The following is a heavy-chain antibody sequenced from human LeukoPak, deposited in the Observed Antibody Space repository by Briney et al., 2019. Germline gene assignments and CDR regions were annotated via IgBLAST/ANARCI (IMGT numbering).Heavy chain of an antibody. J-gene: IGHJ4*02. CDR3: ARTSTVQGSD. Sequence: SETLSLTCTVSGGSVSSGSYYWSWIRQPPGTGLEWIGYIYYSGSTNYNPSLRSRVTISIDTSKNQFSLKLTSVSAGDTAIYYCARTSTVQGSDWGQGTLVTVSS. CDR1: GGSVSSGSYY. CDR2: IYYSGST. D-gene: IGHD3-10*01. V-gene: IGHV4-61*01.